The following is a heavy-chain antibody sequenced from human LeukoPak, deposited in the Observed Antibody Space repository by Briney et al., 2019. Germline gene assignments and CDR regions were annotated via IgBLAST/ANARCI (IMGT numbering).Heavy chain of an antibody. CDR3: ARLYSGSYYGAPDFDY. J-gene: IGHJ4*02. CDR2: ISSSSSTI. Sequence: GGSLRLSCAASGFTFSSYSMNWVRQAPGKGLEWVSYISSSSSTIYYADSVKGRFTISRDNAKNSLYLQMNSLRAEDTAVYYCARLYSGSYYGAPDFDYWGQGTLVTVSS. CDR1: GFTFSSYS. D-gene: IGHD1-26*01. V-gene: IGHV3-48*04.